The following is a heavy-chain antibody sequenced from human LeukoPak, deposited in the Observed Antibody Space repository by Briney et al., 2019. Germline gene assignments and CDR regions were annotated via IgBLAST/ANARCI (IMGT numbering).Heavy chain of an antibody. Sequence: GASVKVSCKVSGGTFSSYAISWVRQAPGQGLEWMGGIIPIFGTANYAQKFQGRVTVTADESTSTAYMELSSLRSEDTAVYYCARAGATIFGVVFDYWGQGTLVTVSS. CDR2: IIPIFGTA. J-gene: IGHJ4*02. D-gene: IGHD3-3*01. CDR3: ARAGATIFGVVFDY. CDR1: GGTFSSYA. V-gene: IGHV1-69*13.